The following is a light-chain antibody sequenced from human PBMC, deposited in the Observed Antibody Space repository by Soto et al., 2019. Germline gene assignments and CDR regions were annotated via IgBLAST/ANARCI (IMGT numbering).Light chain of an antibody. CDR3: QPGHNWPLT. Sequence: EIVMTQSPATLSLSPGERAALSCRASQSINSELAWYQQKPGQPPRLLIYGASTRATGVPARFTGSESGSELTLTISGLQSEDFAVYYCQPGHNWPLTFGQGTRLEI. V-gene: IGKV3-15*01. CDR1: QSINSE. J-gene: IGKJ2*01. CDR2: GAS.